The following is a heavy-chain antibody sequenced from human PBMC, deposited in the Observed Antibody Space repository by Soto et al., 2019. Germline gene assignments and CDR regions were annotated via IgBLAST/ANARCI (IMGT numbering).Heavy chain of an antibody. CDR3: AKGDDILTGYQEGDYFDY. CDR2: ISGSGGST. J-gene: IGHJ4*02. Sequence: GGSLRFSCAASGFTFSSYAMSWVRQAPGKGLEWVSAISGSGGSTYYADSVKGRFTISRDNSKNTLYLQMNSLRAEDTAVYYCAKGDDILTGYQEGDYFDYWGQGTLVTVSS. D-gene: IGHD3-9*01. V-gene: IGHV3-23*01. CDR1: GFTFSSYA.